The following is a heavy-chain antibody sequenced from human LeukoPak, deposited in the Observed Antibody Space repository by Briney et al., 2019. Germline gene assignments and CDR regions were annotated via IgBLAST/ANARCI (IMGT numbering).Heavy chain of an antibody. D-gene: IGHD3-3*01. V-gene: IGHV4-34*01. CDR1: GGSFSGDY. J-gene: IGHJ5*02. Sequence: PSETLSLTCAVYGGSFSGDYWGWIRQPPGKGLEWVGEINHSGSTNYNPSLKSRVSISLDSPKNQFSLKLSSVTAADTAVYYCAKHLRRRFFSKTLGFDPWGQGTLVTVSS. CDR2: INHSGST. CDR3: AKHLRRRFFSKTLGFDP.